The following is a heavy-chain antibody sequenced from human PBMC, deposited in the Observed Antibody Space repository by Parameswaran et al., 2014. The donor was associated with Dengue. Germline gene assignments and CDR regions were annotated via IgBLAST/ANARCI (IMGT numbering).Heavy chain of an antibody. V-gene: IGHV4-34*01. CDR2: VNHSGST. J-gene: IGHJ3*02. Sequence: WIRQPPGKGLEWIGEVNHSGSTNYNPSLKSRVTISVDTSKNQFSLKLSSVTAADTAVYYCARLWLTVTTPAPFDIWGQGTMVTVSS. CDR3: ARLWLTVTTPAPFDI. D-gene: IGHD4-17*01.